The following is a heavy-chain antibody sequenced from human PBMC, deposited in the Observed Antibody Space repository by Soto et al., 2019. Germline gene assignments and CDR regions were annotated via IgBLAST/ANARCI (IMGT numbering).Heavy chain of an antibody. Sequence: GESLKISCKGSGYNFTRYWIGWVRQMPGKGLNWMGIIYPGDSDTRYSPSFQGQVTISTDKSISTAYLQWSSLKASDTAMYYCARAMVRGKNYYGVDVWGQGTTVTVSS. J-gene: IGHJ6*02. CDR3: ARAMVRGKNYYGVDV. CDR2: IYPGDSDT. V-gene: IGHV5-51*01. D-gene: IGHD3-10*01. CDR1: GYNFTRYW.